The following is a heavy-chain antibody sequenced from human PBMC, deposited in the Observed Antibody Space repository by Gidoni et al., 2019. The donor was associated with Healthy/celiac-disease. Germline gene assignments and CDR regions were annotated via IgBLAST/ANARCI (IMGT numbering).Heavy chain of an antibody. CDR3: ARVGIAAAGTGWWYFDL. CDR2: IKQDGGEK. J-gene: IGHJ2*01. CDR1: GFTFSAYW. D-gene: IGHD6-13*01. V-gene: IGHV3-7*01. Sequence: EVQLVESGGGSVQPGGSLKLPCAASGFTFSAYWMSWVRQAPGKGLEWVANIKQDGGEKYYVDSVKGRFTISRDDAKNALYLQMNSLRAEDTAVYYCARVGIAAAGTGWWYFDLWGRGTLVTVSS.